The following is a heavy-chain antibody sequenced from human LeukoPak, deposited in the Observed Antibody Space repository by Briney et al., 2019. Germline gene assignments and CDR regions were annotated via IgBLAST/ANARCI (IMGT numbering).Heavy chain of an antibody. CDR2: TSSDLNVK. Sequence: GGSLRLSCAASGFTFRNYVIYWVRQAPGKGLEWVAVTSSDLNVKLYADSVKGRFTNSRDNSRSTLYLQMNSLRPEDTAIYYCAREGYYGSGSPPSLYFDYWGQGTLVTVSS. V-gene: IGHV3-30-3*01. CDR1: GFTFRNYV. J-gene: IGHJ4*02. D-gene: IGHD3-10*01. CDR3: AREGYYGSGSPPSLYFDY.